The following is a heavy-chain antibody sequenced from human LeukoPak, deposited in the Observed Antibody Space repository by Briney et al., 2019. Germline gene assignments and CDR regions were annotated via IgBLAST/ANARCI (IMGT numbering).Heavy chain of an antibody. V-gene: IGHV1-2*02. CDR2: INPNSGGT. CDR1: GYTFTGYY. CDR3: ARDRAPTGMVAKYYMDV. J-gene: IGHJ6*03. D-gene: IGHD5-12*01. Sequence: APVKVSCKASGYTFTGYYMHWVRQAPGQGLEWMGWINPNSGGTNYAQKFQGRDTMTRDTSISTAYMELSRLRSDDTAVYYCARDRAPTGMVAKYYMDVWGKGTTVTVSS.